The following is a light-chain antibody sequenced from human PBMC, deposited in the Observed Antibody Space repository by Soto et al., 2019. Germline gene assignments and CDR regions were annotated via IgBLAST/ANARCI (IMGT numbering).Light chain of an antibody. CDR2: SNN. J-gene: IGLJ3*02. CDR3: AAWDDSLNGPL. V-gene: IGLV1-44*01. CDR1: SSNIGSNT. Sequence: QSVLTQPPSASRTPGQRVTISCSGSSSNIGSNTVNWYQQVQGTAPRLLIYSNNQRPSGVPDRFSAAKSGTSASLAVSGLQSEDEAHYYCAAWDDSLNGPLFGGGTQLTVL.